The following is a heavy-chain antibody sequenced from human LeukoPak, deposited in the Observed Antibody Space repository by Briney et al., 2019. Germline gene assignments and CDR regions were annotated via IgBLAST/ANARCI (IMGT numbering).Heavy chain of an antibody. V-gene: IGHV4-34*01. CDR3: ARIRDGDFDI. Sequence: SETLSLTCAVYGGSFSGYYWSWIRQPPGKGLEWIGEINHSGSTNYNPSLKSRVTISVDTSKNQFSLKLSSVTAADTAVYYCARIRDGDFDIWGQGTMVTVSS. CDR1: GGSFSGYY. D-gene: IGHD3-3*01. CDR2: INHSGST. J-gene: IGHJ3*02.